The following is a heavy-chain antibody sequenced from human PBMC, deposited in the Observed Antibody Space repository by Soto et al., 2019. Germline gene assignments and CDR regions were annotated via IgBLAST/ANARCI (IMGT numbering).Heavy chain of an antibody. V-gene: IGHV1-3*01. CDR3: ARGMLWFREFSGRDI. CDR1: GYTFTSYA. J-gene: IGHJ6*02. CDR2: INVGNGNT. Sequence: QVQLVQSGAEVKRPGASVKVSCTTSGYTFTSYAMNWVRQAPGQGLEWMGWINVGNGNTKYLQKFQGRVTITRDTSASTAYKELSSLRSEDTAVYYCARGMLWFREFSGRDIWGQGTTVTVSS. D-gene: IGHD3-10*01.